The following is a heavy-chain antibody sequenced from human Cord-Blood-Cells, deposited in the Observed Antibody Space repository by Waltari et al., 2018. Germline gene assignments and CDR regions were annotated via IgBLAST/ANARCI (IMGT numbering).Heavy chain of an antibody. Sequence: EINHSGSTNYNPSLKSRVTISVDTSKNQFSLKLSSVTAADTAVYYCARGPGYSSGWPFDYWGQGTLVTVSS. J-gene: IGHJ4*02. D-gene: IGHD6-19*01. CDR3: ARGPGYSSGWPFDY. CDR2: INHSGST. V-gene: IGHV4-34*01.